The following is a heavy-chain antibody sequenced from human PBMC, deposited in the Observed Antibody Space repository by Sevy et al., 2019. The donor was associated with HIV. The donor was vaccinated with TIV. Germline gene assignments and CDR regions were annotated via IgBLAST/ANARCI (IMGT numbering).Heavy chain of an antibody. D-gene: IGHD1-1*01. V-gene: IGHV4-59*02. CDR2: SGST. CDR1: GVSVSPYY. J-gene: IGHJ4*02. CDR3: ARGGPNQQQLDYFDH. Sequence: SETLSLTCTVSGVSVSPYYWAWIRQPPGKGLECVAFSGSTNYNPSLKSRATTSVETSKNQFSLKLSSVTAADTAIYYCARGGPNQQQLDYFDHWGQGTLVTVSS.